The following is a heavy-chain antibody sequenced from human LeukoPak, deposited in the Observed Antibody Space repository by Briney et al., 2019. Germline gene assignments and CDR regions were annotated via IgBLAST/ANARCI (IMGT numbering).Heavy chain of an antibody. D-gene: IGHD6-13*01. CDR1: GASISDYY. CDR3: ARAKAAAGIDYFDY. J-gene: IGHJ4*02. Sequence: SETPSLTCTVSGASISDYYWNWIRQPPGKGLEWIGYIYYSGSTNYNPSLKSRATISVDTSKNQFSLKLSSVTAADTAVYYCARAKAAAGIDYFDYWGQGTLVTVSS. CDR2: IYYSGST. V-gene: IGHV4-59*13.